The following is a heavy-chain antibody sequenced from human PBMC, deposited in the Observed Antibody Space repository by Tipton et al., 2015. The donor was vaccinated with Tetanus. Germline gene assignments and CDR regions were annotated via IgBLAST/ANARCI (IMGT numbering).Heavy chain of an antibody. D-gene: IGHD1-14*01. CDR3: ARGTGDY. J-gene: IGHJ4*02. CDR1: GGSVSNGSYY. Sequence: LRLSCTVSGGSVSNGSYYWNWIRQPPGKGLEWFGHIYFTGSTDYNPSLKSRVTISVATSKNQFSLKLSSVTAADTDVYYCARGTGDYWGQGTLVTVPS. V-gene: IGHV4-61*01. CDR2: IYFTGST.